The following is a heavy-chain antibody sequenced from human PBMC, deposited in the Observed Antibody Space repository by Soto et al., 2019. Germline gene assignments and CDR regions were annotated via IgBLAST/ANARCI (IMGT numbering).Heavy chain of an antibody. D-gene: IGHD2-15*01. V-gene: IGHV1-18*01. CDR1: GYTLTNYA. J-gene: IGHJ4*02. CDR3: ARDCTGGSCFCIY. Sequence: QVQLVQSAAEVKKPGASVKVSCKASGYTLTNYAISWVRQAPGQGPEWMGWINTYNGNSNYAQKFQGRVTMTTDTSTNIAYMELRSLTSDDTAVYYCARDCTGGSCFCIYWGQGTLVTVSS. CDR2: INTYNGNS.